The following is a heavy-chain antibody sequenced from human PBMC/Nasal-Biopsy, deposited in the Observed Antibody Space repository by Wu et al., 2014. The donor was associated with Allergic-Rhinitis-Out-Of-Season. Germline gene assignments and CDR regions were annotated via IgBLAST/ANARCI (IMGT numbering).Heavy chain of an antibody. CDR2: ISGSGSTI. CDR1: GFSFTGYS. CDR3: ASLHSLSI. Sequence: RLSCAGSGFSFTGYSLSWVRQAPGKGLEWLSYISGSGSTISYADSVKGRFTISRDNAENSVYLQMNSLRAEDTAVYYCASLHSLSIWGQGTLVTVSS. D-gene: IGHD1-26*01. J-gene: IGHJ3*02. V-gene: IGHV3-48*01.